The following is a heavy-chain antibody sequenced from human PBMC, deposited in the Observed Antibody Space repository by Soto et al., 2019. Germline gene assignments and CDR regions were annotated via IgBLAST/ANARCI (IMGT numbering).Heavy chain of an antibody. CDR1: GDTFSSYS. V-gene: IGHV1-69*08. CDR3: ATDGGSTSSSAYNYFMDV. CDR2: IIPMVGTP. J-gene: IGHJ6*03. Sequence: QGQPVQSGAEVKRPGSSVKVSCKASGDTFSSYSISWVRQAPGQGLEWMGRIIPMVGTPNYAQKFQGRVTFSADKSTSTAYMVLNSLISDDTAVYYCATDGGSTSSSAYNYFMDVWGKGTPVSVSS. D-gene: IGHD3-16*01.